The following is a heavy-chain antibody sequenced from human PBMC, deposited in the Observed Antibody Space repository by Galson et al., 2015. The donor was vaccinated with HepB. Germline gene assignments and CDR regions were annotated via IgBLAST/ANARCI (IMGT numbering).Heavy chain of an antibody. CDR3: ARHGDFLNWFDP. CDR2: IDPKNSYT. CDR1: EYNFASYW. Sequence: QSGAEVKQPGESLRISCKGSEYNFASYWISWVRQMLGKGLEWMAMIDPKNSYTHYSPSFQGHVTLSVDKSITTAYLQLSSLKASDTAIYYCARHGDFLNWFDPWGQGTLVTVSS. J-gene: IGHJ5*02. D-gene: IGHD3-10*01. V-gene: IGHV5-10-1*01.